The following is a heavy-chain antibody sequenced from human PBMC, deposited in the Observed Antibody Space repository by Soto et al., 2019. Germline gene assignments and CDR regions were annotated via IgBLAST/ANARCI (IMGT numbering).Heavy chain of an antibody. CDR2: FDPEDGET. J-gene: IGHJ3*02. V-gene: IGHV1-24*01. CDR1: GYTLRDLS. D-gene: IGHD3-3*01. Sequence: APLRLSSRGSGYTLRDLSTHYLRKAPGKGLEWMGGFDPEDGETIYAQKFQGRVTMTEDTSTDTAYMELSSLKSEDTAVYYCATAKEVRITIFGVVPIGAFDIWGQGTMVTVSS. CDR3: ATAKEVRITIFGVVPIGAFDI.